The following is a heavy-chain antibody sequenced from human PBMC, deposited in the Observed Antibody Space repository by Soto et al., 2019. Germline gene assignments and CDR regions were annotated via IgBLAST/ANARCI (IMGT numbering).Heavy chain of an antibody. CDR1: GFTFSSYA. CDR3: AKDGDILSGHPEYFHH. Sequence: EVQLLESGGGLVQPGGSLRLSCAASGFTFSSYAMSWVHQAPGKGLECVSSISGGGGSTYYADSVKGRFTISRDNSKNTLYLQMNSLRAEDTADYYCAKDGDILSGHPEYFHHWGQGTLVTVSS. CDR2: ISGGGGST. V-gene: IGHV3-23*01. D-gene: IGHD3-9*01. J-gene: IGHJ1*01.